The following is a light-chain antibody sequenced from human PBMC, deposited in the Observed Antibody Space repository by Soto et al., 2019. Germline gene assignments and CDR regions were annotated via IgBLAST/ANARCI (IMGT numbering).Light chain of an antibody. Sequence: QSALTQPPSVSGAPGQRVTISCTGSSSNIGAGYDVHWYQQLPGTAPKLLIYGNSNRPSGVPDRFSGSKSGTSASLAITGLQAEDEADYYCSSYRGSSTLPFGGGTKFTVL. CDR3: SSYRGSSTLP. V-gene: IGLV1-40*01. J-gene: IGLJ2*01. CDR2: GNS. CDR1: SSNIGAGYD.